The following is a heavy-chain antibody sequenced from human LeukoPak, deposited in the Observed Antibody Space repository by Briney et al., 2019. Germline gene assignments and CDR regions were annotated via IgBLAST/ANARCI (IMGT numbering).Heavy chain of an antibody. CDR1: GITFDGSH. Sequence: GGSLKLSCAASGITFDGSHIHWVRQASGKGLEWVGRIRSKTNNYATGYAASVKGRFLISRDDSKNMSYLQMNSLKTEDTAVYYCQAYYYYYMDVWGKGTTVTVS. CDR3: QAYYYYYMDV. J-gene: IGHJ6*03. V-gene: IGHV3-73*01. CDR2: IRSKTNNYAT.